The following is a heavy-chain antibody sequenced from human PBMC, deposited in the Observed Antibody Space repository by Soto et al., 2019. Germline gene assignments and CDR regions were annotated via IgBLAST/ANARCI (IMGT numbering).Heavy chain of an antibody. Sequence: EVQLLESGGGLVQPGGSLRLSCAASGFTFSSYAMSWVLQAPGKGLEWVSSISTSGGSTYYADSVKGRFTISRDNSNNTLYLQMNSLRAEDTAVDYCSLSDRYYGMDVWGLGTTVTVSS. CDR3: SLSDRYYGMDV. CDR1: GFTFSSYA. V-gene: IGHV3-23*01. J-gene: IGHJ6*02. CDR2: ISTSGGST.